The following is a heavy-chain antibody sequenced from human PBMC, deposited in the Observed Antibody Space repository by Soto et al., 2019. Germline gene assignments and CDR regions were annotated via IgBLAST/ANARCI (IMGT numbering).Heavy chain of an antibody. D-gene: IGHD2-15*01. CDR3: AKEVTSILGYCSGGSCYFDY. J-gene: IGHJ4*02. CDR1: GFTFSSYA. CDR2: ISGSGGST. V-gene: IGHV3-23*01. Sequence: PGGSLRLSCAASGFTFSSYAMSWVRQAPGKGLEWVSAISGSGGSTYYADSVKGRFTISRDNSKNTLYLQMNSLRAEDTAVYYCAKEVTSILGYCSGGSCYFDYWGQGTLVTVSS.